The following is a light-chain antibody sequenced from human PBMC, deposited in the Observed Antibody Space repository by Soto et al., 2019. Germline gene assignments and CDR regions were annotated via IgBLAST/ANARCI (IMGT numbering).Light chain of an antibody. V-gene: IGKV3-15*01. CDR2: GAS. Sequence: EIVMTQSPATLSVSPGERATLSCRASQSVSSNLAWYQQKPGQAPRLLIHGASTRATGIPARFSGSGSGTEFTLTISSLQSEDFADYYCQQYNNWPLTFGGGTKVEIK. CDR1: QSVSSN. CDR3: QQYNNWPLT. J-gene: IGKJ4*01.